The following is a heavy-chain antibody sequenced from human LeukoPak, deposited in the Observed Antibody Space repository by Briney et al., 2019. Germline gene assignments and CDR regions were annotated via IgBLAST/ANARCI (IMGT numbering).Heavy chain of an antibody. CDR1: GFTFSSYA. Sequence: GGSLRLSCAASGFTFSSYAMHWVRQAPGKGLEWVAVISYDGSNKYYADSVKGRFTISRDNSKNTLYLQMNSLRAEDTAVYYCARGGLVWVVVAGFFDYWGQGTLVTVSS. CDR3: ARGGLVWVVVAGFFDY. V-gene: IGHV3-30-3*01. CDR2: ISYDGSNK. D-gene: IGHD2-15*01. J-gene: IGHJ4*02.